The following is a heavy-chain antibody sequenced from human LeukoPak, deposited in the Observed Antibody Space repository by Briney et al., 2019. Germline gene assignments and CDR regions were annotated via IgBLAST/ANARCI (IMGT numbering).Heavy chain of an antibody. CDR3: AKDRLRSGYTHFDY. Sequence: PGGSLRLSCAASGFTFSSYAMSWVRQAPGKGLEWVSAISGSGGSTYYADSVKGRFTISRDNSKDTLYLQMNSLGAEDTAVYYCAKDRLRSGYTHFDYWGQGTLVTVSS. CDR2: ISGSGGST. V-gene: IGHV3-23*01. CDR1: GFTFSSYA. D-gene: IGHD3-3*01. J-gene: IGHJ4*02.